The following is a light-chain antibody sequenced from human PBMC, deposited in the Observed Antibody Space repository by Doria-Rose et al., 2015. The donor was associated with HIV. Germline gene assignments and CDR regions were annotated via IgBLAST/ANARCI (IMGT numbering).Light chain of an antibody. CDR1: QGFSSTY. CDR2: DGS. Sequence: TQSPGTLSLSPGERATPSCRASQGFSSTYLAWYQQKPGQAPSLLIYDGSTRATGISDRFSASGSGTDFTLTINRLEPEDFALYYCHQYGTSWTFGQGTKVEI. V-gene: IGKV3-20*01. J-gene: IGKJ1*01. CDR3: HQYGTSWT.